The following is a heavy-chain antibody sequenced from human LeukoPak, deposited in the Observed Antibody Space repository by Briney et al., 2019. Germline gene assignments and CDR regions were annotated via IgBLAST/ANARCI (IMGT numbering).Heavy chain of an antibody. CDR2: ISGSGGST. CDR3: AKNLDSSGYYLFDY. J-gene: IGHJ4*02. V-gene: IGHV3-23*01. D-gene: IGHD3-22*01. CDR1: GFTFSSYA. Sequence: GGSLRLSCAASGFTFSSYAMSWVRQAPGEGLEWVSDISGSGGSTYYADSVKGRFTISRDNSKNTLYLQMNSLRAEDTAVYYCAKNLDSSGYYLFDYWGQGTLVTVSS.